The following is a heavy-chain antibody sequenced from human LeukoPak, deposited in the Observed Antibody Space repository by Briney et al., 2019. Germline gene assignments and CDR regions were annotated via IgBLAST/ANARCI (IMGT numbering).Heavy chain of an antibody. CDR3: AGLGTTRNRNHRKEL. CDR2: IYPGDSDT. D-gene: IGHD1-1*01. J-gene: IGHJ6*02. Sequence: GESLKISCKGSGYSFTSYWIGWVRQMPGKGLEWMGIIYPGDSDTRYSPSFQGQVTISADKSISTAYLQWSSLKASDTAMYYCAGLGTTRNRNHRKELWGQGTTVTVSS. CDR1: GYSFTSYW. V-gene: IGHV5-51*01.